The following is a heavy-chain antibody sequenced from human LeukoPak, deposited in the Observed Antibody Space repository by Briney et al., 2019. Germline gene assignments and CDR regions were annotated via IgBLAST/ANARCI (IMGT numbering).Heavy chain of an antibody. CDR3: ARAYCSSTGCLADAFDI. V-gene: IGHV1-69*06. CDR2: IIPIFGTA. D-gene: IGHD2-2*01. CDR1: GGTFSSYA. J-gene: IGHJ3*02. Sequence: SVKVSCKASGGTFSSYAISWVRQAPGQGLEWMGGIIPIFGTANYAQKFQGRVTITADKSTSTAYMELSSLRSEDTAVYYCARAYCSSTGCLADAFDIWGQGTMVTVSS.